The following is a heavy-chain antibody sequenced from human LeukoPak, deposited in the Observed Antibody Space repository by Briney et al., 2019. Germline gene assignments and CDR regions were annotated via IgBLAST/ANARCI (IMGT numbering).Heavy chain of an antibody. Sequence: PGGSLRLSCASSGFTFPRAWMSWVRQAPGKGLEWVGRITSKTDGETTDYAAAVKGRFVISRDDLRNILYLQMNSLTAEDTALYSCTTYENWGQGTLVTVSS. CDR2: ITSKTDGETT. CDR1: GFTFPRAW. D-gene: IGHD3-3*01. J-gene: IGHJ4*02. V-gene: IGHV3-15*01. CDR3: TTYEN.